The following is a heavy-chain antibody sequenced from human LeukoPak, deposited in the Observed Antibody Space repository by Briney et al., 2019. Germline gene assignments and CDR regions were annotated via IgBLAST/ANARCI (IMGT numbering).Heavy chain of an antibody. CDR2: IYYSGST. D-gene: IGHD2-2*01. Sequence: SETLSLTCTVSGGSISSSSYYWGWIRHPPGKGLEWIGSIYYSGSTYYNPSLKSRVTISVDTSKNQFSLKLSSVTAADTAVYYCARPYCSSTSCPFDPWGQGTLVTVSS. J-gene: IGHJ5*02. V-gene: IGHV4-39*07. CDR1: GGSISSSSYY. CDR3: ARPYCSSTSCPFDP.